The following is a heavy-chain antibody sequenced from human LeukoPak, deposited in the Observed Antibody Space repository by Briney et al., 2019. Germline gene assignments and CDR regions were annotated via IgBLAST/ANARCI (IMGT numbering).Heavy chain of an antibody. CDR1: GGSISSGGYS. V-gene: IGHV4-30-2*01. CDR3: ARVNIAVAGLDY. CDR2: IYHSGST. D-gene: IGHD6-19*01. J-gene: IGHJ4*02. Sequence: SQTLSLTCAVSGGSISSGGYSWSWIRQPPGKGLEWIGYIYHSGSTYYNPSLKSRVTISVDRSKNQCSLKLSSVTAADTAVYYCARVNIAVAGLDYWGQGTLVTVSS.